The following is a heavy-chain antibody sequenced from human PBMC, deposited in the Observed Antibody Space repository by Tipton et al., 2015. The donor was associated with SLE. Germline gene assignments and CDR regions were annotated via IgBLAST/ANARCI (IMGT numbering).Heavy chain of an antibody. Sequence: SLRLSCAASGFTFSSYWIGWVRQMPGKGLEWMGIIYPGDSETRYSPSFQGQVTISADRSISTAYLQWSSLETSDTAMYYCARHGVNWGSLELDYWGQGTLVTVSS. CDR1: GFTFSSYW. V-gene: IGHV5-51*01. CDR2: IYPGDSET. J-gene: IGHJ4*02. D-gene: IGHD7-27*01. CDR3: ARHGVNWGSLELDY.